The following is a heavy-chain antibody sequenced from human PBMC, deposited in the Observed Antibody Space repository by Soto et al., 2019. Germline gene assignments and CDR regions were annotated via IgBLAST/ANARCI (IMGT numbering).Heavy chain of an antibody. CDR3: ARAQTPYDSSGWNDY. J-gene: IGHJ4*02. CDR2: ISAYNGNT. Sequence: QVQLVQSGAEVKKPGASVKVSCKASGYTFTSYGISWVRQAPGQGLEWMGWISAYNGNTNYAQKLRGRVTMTTDTSTSTAYMELRSLRSDDTAVYYCARAQTPYDSSGWNDYWGQGTLVTVSS. D-gene: IGHD3-22*01. V-gene: IGHV1-18*01. CDR1: GYTFTSYG.